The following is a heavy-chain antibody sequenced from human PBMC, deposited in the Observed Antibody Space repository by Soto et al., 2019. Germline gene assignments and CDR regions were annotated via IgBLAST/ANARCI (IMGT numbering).Heavy chain of an antibody. CDR1: GFTFDEYA. CDR2: ISWNSDSI. D-gene: IGHD3-16*01. J-gene: IGHJ4*02. CDR3: VRELLITDYCFDS. Sequence: GGSLRLSCAASGFTFDEYAMNWVRQAPGKGLEWVSGISWNSDSIGYADSVKGRFTISRDNAKNSLYLQMNSLRAEDTAVYYCVRELLITDYCFDSWGQGALVTVSS. V-gene: IGHV3-9*01.